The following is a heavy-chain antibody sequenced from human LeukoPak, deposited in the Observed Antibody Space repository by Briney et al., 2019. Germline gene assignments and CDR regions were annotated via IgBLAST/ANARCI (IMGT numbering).Heavy chain of an antibody. CDR2: NYPGDSDT. CDR1: GYSFTSYW. J-gene: IGHJ4*02. CDR3: ASPPTRECSSISCPLSY. D-gene: IGHD2-2*01. Sequence: KHEESLKISCKGSGYSFTSYWIAWVRQMPGKGLEWMGINYPGDSDTRYSPSFQGQVTISVDKSVSAAYLQWSSLKASDTAMYYCASPPTRECSSISCPLSYWGQGTLVTVSS. V-gene: IGHV5-51*01.